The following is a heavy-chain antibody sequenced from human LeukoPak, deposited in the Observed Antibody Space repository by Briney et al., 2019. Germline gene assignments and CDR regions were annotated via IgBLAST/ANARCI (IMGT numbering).Heavy chain of an antibody. CDR2: ISSSSSYI. Sequence: GGSLRLSCAASGFTFSSYSVNWVRPAPGKGLEWVSSISSSSSYIYYADSVKGRFTISRDNAKNSLYLQMNSLRAEDTAVYYCARDFLSRDLWFGEGPDYWGQGTLVTVSS. CDR1: GFTFSSYS. J-gene: IGHJ4*02. CDR3: ARDFLSRDLWFGEGPDY. V-gene: IGHV3-21*01. D-gene: IGHD3-10*01.